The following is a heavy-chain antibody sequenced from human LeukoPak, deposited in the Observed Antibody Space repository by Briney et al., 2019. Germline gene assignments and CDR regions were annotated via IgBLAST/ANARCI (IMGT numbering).Heavy chain of an antibody. CDR1: GFTFSSYG. D-gene: IGHD4-17*01. Sequence: PGGSLRLSCAASGFTFSSYGMHRVRQAPGKGLEWVAVIWYDGSNKYYADSVKGRFTISRDNSKNTLYLQMNSLRAEDTAVYYCARGGSTVIPRACAFNIWGQGTMVTVSS. V-gene: IGHV3-33*01. CDR3: ARGGSTVIPRACAFNI. CDR2: IWYDGSNK. J-gene: IGHJ3*02.